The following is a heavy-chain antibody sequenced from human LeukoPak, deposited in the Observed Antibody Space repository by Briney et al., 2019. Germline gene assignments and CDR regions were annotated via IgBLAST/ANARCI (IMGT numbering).Heavy chain of an antibody. CDR2: IYDSGP. CDR3: ARGKYWGSTWYNAFDI. CDR1: GGSITSYY. D-gene: IGHD6-13*01. Sequence: SETLSLTCTVPGGSITSYYWSWIRQPPGKGLERIGYIYDSGPNYNPSLKSRVTISVDTSKNQFSLKLSSVTAADTAVYYCARGKYWGSTWYNAFDIWGQGTMVTVSS. V-gene: IGHV4-59*01. J-gene: IGHJ3*02.